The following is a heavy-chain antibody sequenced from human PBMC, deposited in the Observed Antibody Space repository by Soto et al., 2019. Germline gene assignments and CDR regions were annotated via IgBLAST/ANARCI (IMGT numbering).Heavy chain of an antibody. J-gene: IGHJ6*02. V-gene: IGHV3-15*01. CDR2: IKSKTDGGTT. CDR3: TTEVQGLFYDSSGYYYLDYGMDV. CDR1: GFTFSNAW. Sequence: GGSLRLSCAASGFTFSNAWMSWVRQAPGKGLEWVGRIKSKTDGGTTDYAAPVKGRFTISRDDSKNTLYLQMNSLKTEDTAVYYCTTEVQGLFYDSSGYYYLDYGMDVWGQGTTVTVSS. D-gene: IGHD3-22*01.